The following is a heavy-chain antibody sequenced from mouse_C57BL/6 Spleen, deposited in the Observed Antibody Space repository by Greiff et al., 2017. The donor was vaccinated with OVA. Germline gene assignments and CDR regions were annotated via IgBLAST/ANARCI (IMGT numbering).Heavy chain of an antibody. D-gene: IGHD2-4*01. V-gene: IGHV2-2*01. CDR3: ARNPYYDYDSYYAMDY. J-gene: IGHJ4*01. Sequence: QVQLQQSGPGLVQPSQSLSITCTVSGFSLTSYGVHWVRQSPGKGLEWLGVIWSGGSTDYNAAFISRLSISKDNSKSQVFFKMNSLQADDTAIYYCARNPYYDYDSYYAMDYWGQGTSVTVSS. CDR2: IWSGGST. CDR1: GFSLTSYG.